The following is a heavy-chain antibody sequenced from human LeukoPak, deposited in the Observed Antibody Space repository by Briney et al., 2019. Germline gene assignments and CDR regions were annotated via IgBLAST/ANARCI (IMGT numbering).Heavy chain of an antibody. CDR2: IKEDGSQQ. Sequence: GGSLRLSCAASGFSFNSYWMSWVRQAPGKRLEWAANIKEDGSQQKYVDSVKGRFTISRDNAKNTVFLQMNSLRVEDTAVYYCARQGYSSGDMDVWGKGTTVTVSS. V-gene: IGHV3-7*01. CDR3: ARQGYSSGDMDV. D-gene: IGHD3-22*01. CDR1: GFSFNSYW. J-gene: IGHJ6*03.